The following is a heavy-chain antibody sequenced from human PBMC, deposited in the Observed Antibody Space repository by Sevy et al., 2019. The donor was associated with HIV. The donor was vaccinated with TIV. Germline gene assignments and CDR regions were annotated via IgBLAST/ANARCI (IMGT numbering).Heavy chain of an antibody. J-gene: IGHJ4*02. Sequence: GGSLRLSCAASGFTFSSYAMHWVRQAPGKGLEWVAVISYDGSNKYYADSVKGRFTISRDNSKNTLYLQMNSLRAEDTAVYYCAREGEAVAVYFDYWGQGTLVTVSS. V-gene: IGHV3-30-3*01. CDR1: GFTFSSYA. CDR3: AREGEAVAVYFDY. CDR2: ISYDGSNK. D-gene: IGHD6-19*01.